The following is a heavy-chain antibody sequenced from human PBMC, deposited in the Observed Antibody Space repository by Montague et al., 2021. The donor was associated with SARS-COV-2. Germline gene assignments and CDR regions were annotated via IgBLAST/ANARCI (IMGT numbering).Heavy chain of an antibody. CDR3: AKEQYSSSWSDFDY. V-gene: IGHV3-30*04. CDR2: ISYDGSKK. CDR1: GFTFSTYP. D-gene: IGHD6-13*01. Sequence: SRSLSCAASGFTFSTYPMHWVRQAPGKGLEWLVVISYDGSKKDYADSVKGRFTISRDNSENMLYLQMNSLRAEDTAVYYCAKEQYSSSWSDFDYWGQGTVVAVSS. J-gene: IGHJ4*02.